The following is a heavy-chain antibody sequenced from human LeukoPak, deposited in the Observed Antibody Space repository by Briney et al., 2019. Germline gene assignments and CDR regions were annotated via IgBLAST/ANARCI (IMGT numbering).Heavy chain of an antibody. CDR2: INPSGGST. CDR3: ARSWWGTDWSLYDNWFDP. CDR1: GFTFTSYY. D-gene: IGHD3/OR15-3a*01. V-gene: IGHV1-46*01. J-gene: IGHJ5*02. Sequence: ASGKLSCKTSGFTFTSYYMHWVRQAPGQGLEWMGMINPSGGSTNYAQEFQGRLTMTRDTSTSTVYMELTSLRTDDTALYYCARSWWGTDWSLYDNWFDPWGQGTLVTVSS.